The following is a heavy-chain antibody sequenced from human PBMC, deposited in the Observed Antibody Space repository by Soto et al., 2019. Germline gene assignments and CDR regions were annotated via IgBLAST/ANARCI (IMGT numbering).Heavy chain of an antibody. D-gene: IGHD2-15*01. CDR1: GYSFTSYW. V-gene: IGHV5-51*01. CDR3: ARHTPGYCSGGSCYGGMDV. J-gene: IGHJ6*02. CDR2: IYPGDSDT. Sequence: LNISFKGSGYSFTSYWIGWVRQMPGKGLEWMGVIYPGDSDTRYSPSFQGQVTISADKSISTAYLQWSSLKASDTAMYYCARHTPGYCSGGSCYGGMDVWGQGTTVTVSS.